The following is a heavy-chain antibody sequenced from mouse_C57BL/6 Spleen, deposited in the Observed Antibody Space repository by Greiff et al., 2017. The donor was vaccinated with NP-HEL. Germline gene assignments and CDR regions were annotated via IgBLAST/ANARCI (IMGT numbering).Heavy chain of an antibody. Sequence: EVQLQESGPGLVKPSQSLSLTCTVTGYSITSGYGWNWIRQFPGNKLEWLGYISYSGSTNYNPSLKVRISIIRDTSKNQFFLQLNPVATDDTATYFCARTARIKYWGQGTTLTVSS. CDR2: ISYSGST. V-gene: IGHV3-2*02. CDR1: GYSITSGYG. D-gene: IGHD1-2*01. CDR3: ARTARIKY. J-gene: IGHJ2*01.